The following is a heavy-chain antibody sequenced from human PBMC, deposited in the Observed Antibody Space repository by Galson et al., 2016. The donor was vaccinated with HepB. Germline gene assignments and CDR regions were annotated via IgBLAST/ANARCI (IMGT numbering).Heavy chain of an antibody. D-gene: IGHD6-19*01. CDR1: GFSFGSYA. V-gene: IGHV3-30*18. J-gene: IGHJ3*02. CDR2: ISGDGTNK. Sequence: SLRLSCAASGFSFGSYAMHWVRQTPAKGLEWVAVISGDGTNKYYADSVKGRFTISRDNSKSTLYLQMSSLRADDTAVYPCAKKGYSSGKFDAFDIWGQVTVVTVSS. CDR3: AKKGYSSGKFDAFDI.